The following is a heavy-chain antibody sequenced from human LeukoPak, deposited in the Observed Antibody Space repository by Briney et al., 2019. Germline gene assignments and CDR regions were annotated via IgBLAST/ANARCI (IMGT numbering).Heavy chain of an antibody. V-gene: IGHV3-48*04. D-gene: IGHD3-10*01. CDR1: GFTFSSYS. J-gene: IGHJ4*02. CDR2: ISSSSSTI. Sequence: GGSLRLSCAASGFTFSSYSMNWVRQAPGKGLEWVSYISSSSSTIYYADSVKGRFTISRDNAKNSLYLKMNSLRSEDTAVYYCAREKQGSGSHDYWGQGTLATVSS. CDR3: AREKQGSGSHDY.